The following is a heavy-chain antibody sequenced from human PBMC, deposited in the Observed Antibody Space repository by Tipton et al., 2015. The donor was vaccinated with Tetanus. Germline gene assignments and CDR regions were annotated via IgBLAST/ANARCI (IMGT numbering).Heavy chain of an antibody. CDR3: ARPRPSGNYYYGMDV. V-gene: IGHV4-39*01. CDR2: IFYRGSI. CDR1: GGSICSNVYY. J-gene: IGHJ6*02. D-gene: IGHD1-26*01. Sequence: LRLSCTVSGGSICSNVYYWAWIRQPPGKGPQWIGNIFYRGSINYNPSLKSRLTISADTAKNQFSLKLNSVTASDTAVYYRARPRPSGNYYYGMDVWGQGTTVTVSS.